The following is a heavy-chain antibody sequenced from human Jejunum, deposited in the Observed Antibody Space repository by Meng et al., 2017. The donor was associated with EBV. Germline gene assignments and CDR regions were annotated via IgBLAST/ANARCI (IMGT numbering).Heavy chain of an antibody. CDR1: GGSFTDDY. J-gene: IGHJ4*02. CDR2: INHRGT. V-gene: IGHV4-34*01. D-gene: IGHD5-24*01. Sequence: VQVQQWGAGLLKPSETLSLTWAFYGGSFTDDYWSWIRQPPGKGLELIGEINHRGTMYNPSFKSRVTISRDTSKNQFSLKLNSVTAADTAVYFCARARDDFEWGQGTLGTVSS. CDR3: ARARDDFE.